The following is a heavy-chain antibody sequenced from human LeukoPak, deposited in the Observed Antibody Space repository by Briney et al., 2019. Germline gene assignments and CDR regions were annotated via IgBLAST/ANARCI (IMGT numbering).Heavy chain of an antibody. J-gene: IGHJ5*02. CDR1: GGSIASSIYY. Sequence: SETLSLTCTVSGGSIASSIYYWDWIRQPPGKGLEWIGSIYYSGSTYYNPSLKSRVTISVNTSKNQFSLKLTSVTAADTAVYYCASRSSTYAYNWFDPWGQGTLVTVSS. V-gene: IGHV4-39*01. CDR2: IYYSGST. CDR3: ASRSSTYAYNWFDP. D-gene: IGHD2-2*01.